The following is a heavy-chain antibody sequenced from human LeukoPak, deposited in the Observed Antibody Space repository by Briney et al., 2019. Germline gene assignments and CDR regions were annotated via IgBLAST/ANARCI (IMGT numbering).Heavy chain of an antibody. CDR3: ARAGGYCSSNSCTPVRDGMDV. D-gene: IGHD2-2*01. J-gene: IGHJ6*02. Sequence: ASVKVSCKASGYTFTGYYMHWVRQAPGQGLEWMGWINPNSGGTNYAQKFQGGVTMTRDTSISTAYMEMSRLRSDDTAVYYCARAGGYCSSNSCTPVRDGMDVWGQGTTVTVSS. CDR1: GYTFTGYY. V-gene: IGHV1-2*02. CDR2: INPNSGGT.